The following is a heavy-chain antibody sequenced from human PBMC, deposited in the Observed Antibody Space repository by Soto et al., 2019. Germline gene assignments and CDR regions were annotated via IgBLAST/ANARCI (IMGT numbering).Heavy chain of an antibody. D-gene: IGHD5-18*01. CDR2: INAGNGNT. CDR3: ARGGYSYGQGFDY. V-gene: IGHV1-3*01. Sequence: QVQLVQSGAEVKKPGASVKVSCKASGYTFTSYAMHWVRQAPGQRLEWMGWINAGNGNTKYSQKFQGRGTITRDTSASTAYMELSSLRSEDTAVYYCARGGYSYGQGFDYWGQGTLVTVSS. CDR1: GYTFTSYA. J-gene: IGHJ4*02.